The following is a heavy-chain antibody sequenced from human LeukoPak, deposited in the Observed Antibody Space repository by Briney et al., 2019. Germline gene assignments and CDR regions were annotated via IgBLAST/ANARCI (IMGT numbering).Heavy chain of an antibody. CDR2: IKQDGSET. J-gene: IGHJ3*02. D-gene: IGHD1-26*01. Sequence: PGGSLRLSCAASGFTFRSYWMTWVRQYPGKGLEWVANIKQDGSETYYADSVKGRFTISRDNAKRSLYLQMNSLRAEDTAVYYCARDGELGSLADAFDIWGQGTMVTVSS. CDR3: ARDGELGSLADAFDI. CDR1: GFTFRSYW. V-gene: IGHV3-7*01.